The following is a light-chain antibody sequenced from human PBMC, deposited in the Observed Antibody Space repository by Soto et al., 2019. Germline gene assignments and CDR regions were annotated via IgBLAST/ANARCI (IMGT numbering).Light chain of an antibody. Sequence: QSVLTQPPSASGTPGQRVTISCSGSSSNIGRNTVNWHQQCPATAPTLLIYSNEQRPSGAPGRFSASKSGTSASLAISGLESDDEADYYCAAWDDSLSGSVFGTGTKLTVL. V-gene: IGLV1-44*01. CDR1: SSNIGRNT. CDR2: SNE. J-gene: IGLJ1*01. CDR3: AAWDDSLSGSV.